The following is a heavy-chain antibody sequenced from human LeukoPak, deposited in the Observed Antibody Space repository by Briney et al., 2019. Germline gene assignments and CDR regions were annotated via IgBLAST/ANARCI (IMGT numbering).Heavy chain of an antibody. Sequence: PSETPSLTCAVYGGSFSGYYWSWIRQPPGKGLEWIGEINHSGSTNYNPSLKSRVTISVDTSKNQFSLKLSSVTAADTAVYYCARGPVTTGTLDYWGQGTLVTVSS. D-gene: IGHD4-17*01. V-gene: IGHV4-34*01. CDR2: INHSGST. J-gene: IGHJ4*02. CDR3: ARGPVTTGTLDY. CDR1: GGSFSGYY.